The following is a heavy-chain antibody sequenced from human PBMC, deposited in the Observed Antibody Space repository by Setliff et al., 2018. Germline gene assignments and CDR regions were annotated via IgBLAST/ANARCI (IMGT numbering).Heavy chain of an antibody. CDR3: ARDVAPTYYYGSGSYPSYYYYGMDV. J-gene: IGHJ6*02. Sequence: PGGSLRLSCAASGFTFSRYEMNWVRQAPGKGLKWVSYISSSGSTIYYADSVKGRFTISRDNAKNSLYLQMNSLRAEDTAVYYCARDVAPTYYYGSGSYPSYYYYGMDVWGQGTTVTVSS. V-gene: IGHV3-48*03. CDR1: GFTFSRYE. CDR2: ISSSGSTI. D-gene: IGHD3-10*01.